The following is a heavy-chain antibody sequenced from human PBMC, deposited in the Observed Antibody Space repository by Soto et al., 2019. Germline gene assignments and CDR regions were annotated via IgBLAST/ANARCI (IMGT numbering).Heavy chain of an antibody. CDR3: ARLGGFYQSLDS. Sequence: SETLSLTCTVSGGSISSYYWSWIRQPPGKGLEWIGYIYYTGTTTYNPSIKSRVTISVDSSKNQFSLNLTSVIAADTAVYYCARLGGFYQSLDSWAQGTLVTVS. CDR2: IYYTGTT. V-gene: IGHV4-59*08. D-gene: IGHD3-22*01. CDR1: GGSISSYY. J-gene: IGHJ5*01.